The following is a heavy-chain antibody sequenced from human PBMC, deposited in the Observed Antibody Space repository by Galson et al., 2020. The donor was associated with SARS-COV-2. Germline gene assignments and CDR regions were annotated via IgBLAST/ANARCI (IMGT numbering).Heavy chain of an antibody. J-gene: IGHJ4*02. CDR2: IYTSGST. Sequence: ASETLSLTCTVSGGSISSYYWSWIRQPAGKGLEWIGRIYTSGSTNYNPSLKSRVTMSVDTSKNQFSLKLSSVTAADTAVYYRARDSLGYCSGGSCERAFDYWGQGTLVTVSS. CDR3: ARDSLGYCSGGSCERAFDY. V-gene: IGHV4-4*07. D-gene: IGHD2-15*01. CDR1: GGSISSYY.